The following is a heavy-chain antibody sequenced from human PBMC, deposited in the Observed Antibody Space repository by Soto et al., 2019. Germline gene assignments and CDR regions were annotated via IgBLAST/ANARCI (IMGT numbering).Heavy chain of an antibody. CDR2: IYYSGST. CDR3: ARVGADYGDYIDYYYYYMDV. Sequence: SETRSLTCTVSGVSISSYYWSWIRQPPGKGLEWIGYIYYSGSTNYNPSLKSRVTISVDTSKNQFSLKLSSVTAADTAVYYCARVGADYGDYIDYYYYYMDVWGKGTTVTVSS. J-gene: IGHJ6*03. V-gene: IGHV4-59*01. CDR1: GVSISSYY. D-gene: IGHD4-17*01.